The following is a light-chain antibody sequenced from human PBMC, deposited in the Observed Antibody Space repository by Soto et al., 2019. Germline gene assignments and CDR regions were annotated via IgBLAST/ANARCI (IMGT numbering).Light chain of an antibody. V-gene: IGLV2-11*01. CDR1: SSDVGGYNY. CDR2: DVS. Sequence: QSALTQPRSVSGSPGQSVTISCTGTSSDVGGYNYVSWYQQHPGKAPKLMIYDVSKRPSGVPDRFSGSKSGNTASLTISVLQAEDEADYYCCSYAGSVHDVFGTGTKVTVL. J-gene: IGLJ1*01. CDR3: CSYAGSVHDV.